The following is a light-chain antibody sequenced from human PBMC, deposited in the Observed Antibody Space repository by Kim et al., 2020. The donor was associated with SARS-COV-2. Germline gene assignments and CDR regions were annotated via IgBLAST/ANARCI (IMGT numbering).Light chain of an antibody. Sequence: PGQRFTIFCSGSISNIGSNTVTWYQQLPGAAPKLLIYGDDLRPPRVPDRFSGSKSGTSASLAISGLQSEDEADYYCATHDESQVVFGGGTQLTVL. CDR3: ATHDESQVV. J-gene: IGLJ3*02. CDR2: GDD. V-gene: IGLV1-44*01. CDR1: ISNIGSNT.